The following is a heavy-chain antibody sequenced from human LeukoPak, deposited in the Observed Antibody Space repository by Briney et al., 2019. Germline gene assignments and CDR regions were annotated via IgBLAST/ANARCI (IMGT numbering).Heavy chain of an antibody. CDR3: GRFGYVSAVDP. CDR2: IEPAGSAT. Sequence: GGSLRLSCGASGFAFSSYWMTWLRQAPGKGLEFVANIEPAGSATYYADSVRGRFTISRDNTKNLLYLQMNSLTAEDSAVYHCGRFGYVSAVDPWGQGALVTVSS. CDR1: GFAFSSYW. D-gene: IGHD2-15*01. J-gene: IGHJ5*02. V-gene: IGHV3-7*01.